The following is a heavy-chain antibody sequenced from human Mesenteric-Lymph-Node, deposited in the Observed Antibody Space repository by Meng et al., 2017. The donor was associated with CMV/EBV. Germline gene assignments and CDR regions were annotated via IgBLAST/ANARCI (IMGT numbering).Heavy chain of an antibody. J-gene: IGHJ4*02. V-gene: IGHV3-33*08. CDR3: ARLGYCANTGCYTGSTMDY. CDR2: IWYDGSTK. Sequence: GESLKISCAASGFTFSSYAMHWVRQAPGKGLEWVAVIWYDGSTKYYTDSVKGRFTISKDNSKNTVSLQMNSLRAEDTAVYYCARLGYCANTGCYTGSTMDYWGQGARVTVSS. D-gene: IGHD2-15*01. CDR1: GFTFSSYA.